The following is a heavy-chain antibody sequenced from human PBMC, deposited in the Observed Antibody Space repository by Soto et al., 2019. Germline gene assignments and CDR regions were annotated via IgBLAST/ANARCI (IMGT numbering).Heavy chain of an antibody. CDR2: ISSSSSYI. V-gene: IGHV3-21*01. Sequence: EVQLVESGGGLVKPGGSLRLSCAASGFTFSSYSMNWVRQAPGKGLEWVSSISSSSSYIYYADSVKGRFTISRDNAKNSLYLQMNSLRAEDTAVYYCARDMRGGYYTDFDYWGQGTLVTVSS. CDR1: GFTFSSYS. D-gene: IGHD3-3*01. CDR3: ARDMRGGYYTDFDY. J-gene: IGHJ4*02.